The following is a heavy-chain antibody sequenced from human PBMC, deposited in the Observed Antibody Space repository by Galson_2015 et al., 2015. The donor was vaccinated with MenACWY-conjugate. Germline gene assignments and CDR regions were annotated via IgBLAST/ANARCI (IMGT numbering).Heavy chain of an antibody. CDR1: GDSISSRSYY. CDR3: ARSIAAHFGGYYYMDV. CDR2: IYYSGST. D-gene: IGHD6-6*01. J-gene: IGHJ6*03. Sequence: ETLSLTCTVSGDSISSRSYYWGWIRQPPGKGLEWIGSIYYSGSTYYNPSLKSRVTISVDTSKNQFSLKLSSVTAADTAVYYCARSIAAHFGGYYYMDVWGKGTTVTVSS. V-gene: IGHV4-39*01.